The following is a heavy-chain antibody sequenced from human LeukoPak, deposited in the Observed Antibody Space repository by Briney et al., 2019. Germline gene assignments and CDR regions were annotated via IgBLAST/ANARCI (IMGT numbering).Heavy chain of an antibody. CDR3: AKASGVPWADYAFDI. V-gene: IGHV3-30*18. Sequence: GGSLRLSCAASGFTFSSYGMHWVRQAPGKGLEWVAVISYDGSNKYYADSVKGRFTISRDNSKNTLYLQMNSLRAEDTAVYYCAKASGVPWADYAFDIWGQGTMVTVSS. CDR2: ISYDGSNK. D-gene: IGHD3-10*01. CDR1: GFTFSSYG. J-gene: IGHJ3*02.